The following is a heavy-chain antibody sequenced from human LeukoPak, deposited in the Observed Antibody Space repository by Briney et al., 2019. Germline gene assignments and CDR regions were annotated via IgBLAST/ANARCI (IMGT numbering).Heavy chain of an antibody. V-gene: IGHV4-59*01. J-gene: IGHJ3*02. CDR1: GGSISSYY. CDR2: IYYSGST. Sequence: SETLSLTCTVSGGSISSYYWSWIPQPPGKGLEWIVYIYYSGSTNYNPPLKSRVTISVDTSKNQFSLKLSSVTAADTAVYYCARRGDSSSWYTNAFDIWGQETVVTVSS. CDR3: ARRGDSSSWYTNAFDI. D-gene: IGHD6-13*01.